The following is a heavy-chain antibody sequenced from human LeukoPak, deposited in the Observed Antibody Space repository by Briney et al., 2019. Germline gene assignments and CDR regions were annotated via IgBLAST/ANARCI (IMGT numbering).Heavy chain of an antibody. V-gene: IGHV3-11*01. Sequence: TGGSLRLSCAASGFTFSDYYMSWIRQAPGKGLEWVSYISSSGSTIYYADSVKGRFTISRDNAKNSLYLQMNSLRAEDTAVYYCARGEGPGHYYYYGMDVWGHGTTVTVSS. D-gene: IGHD1-14*01. J-gene: IGHJ6*02. CDR3: ARGEGPGHYYYYGMDV. CDR2: ISSSGSTI. CDR1: GFTFSDYY.